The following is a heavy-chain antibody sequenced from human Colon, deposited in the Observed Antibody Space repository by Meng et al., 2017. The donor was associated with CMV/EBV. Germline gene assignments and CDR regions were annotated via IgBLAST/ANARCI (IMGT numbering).Heavy chain of an antibody. CDR3: AKDQGGITMIDN. D-gene: IGHD3-22*01. CDR2: IWYDGNDK. V-gene: IGHV3-33*06. CDR1: GFTFGSYG. J-gene: IGHJ6*02. Sequence: GESPKISRAASGFTFGSYGMQWVRQAPGRGLEWVAVIWYDGNDKYYADSVKGRFIISRDNSKNTLYLQMNSLRAEDTGVYYCAKDQGGITMIDNWGQGTTVTVSS.